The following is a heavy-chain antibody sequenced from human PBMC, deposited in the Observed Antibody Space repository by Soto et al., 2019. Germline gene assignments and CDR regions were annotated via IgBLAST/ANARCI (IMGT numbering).Heavy chain of an antibody. CDR1: GYSFISYW. D-gene: IGHD2-2*03. Sequence: LGESLKISCKTSGYSFISYWVAWVRHKPGKGLEWMGTFYPGDSTSTYSPSFQGQVTISVDKSIGTAYLHLSSLKASDTAMYYCARIIGYCRNNDCSWTFDIWGQGTMVTVSS. V-gene: IGHV5-51*01. J-gene: IGHJ3*02. CDR3: ARIIGYCRNNDCSWTFDI. CDR2: FYPGDSTS.